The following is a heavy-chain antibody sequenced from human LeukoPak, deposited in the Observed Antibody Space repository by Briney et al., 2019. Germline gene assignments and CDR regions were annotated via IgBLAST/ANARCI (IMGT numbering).Heavy chain of an antibody. D-gene: IGHD2-2*01. J-gene: IGHJ4*02. CDR2: INHSGST. Sequence: SETLSLTCAVYGGSFSGYYWSWIRQPPGKGLEWIGEINHSGSTNYNPSLKSRVTISVGTSKNQFSLKLSSVTAAGTAVYYCARAYCSSTSCYFGYWGQGTLVTVSS. CDR1: GGSFSGYY. CDR3: ARAYCSSTSCYFGY. V-gene: IGHV4-34*01.